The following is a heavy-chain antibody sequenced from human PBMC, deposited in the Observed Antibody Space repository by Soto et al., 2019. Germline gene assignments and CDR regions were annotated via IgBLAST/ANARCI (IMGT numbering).Heavy chain of an antibody. V-gene: IGHV3-11*01. D-gene: IGHD2-15*01. J-gene: IGHJ4*02. CDR2: ISSSGSTI. Sequence: QVQLVESGGGLVKPGGSLRLSCAASGFTFSDYYMSWIRQAPGKGLEWVSYISSSGSTIYYADSVKGRFTISRDKAKXXXXXXXXXXXXXXXXXXXXXXXGXSSGGRVYWGQGTLVTVSS. CDR1: GFTFSDYY. CDR3: XXXGXSSGGRVY.